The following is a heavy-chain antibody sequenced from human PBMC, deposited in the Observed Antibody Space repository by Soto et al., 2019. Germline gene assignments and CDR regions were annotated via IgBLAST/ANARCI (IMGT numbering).Heavy chain of an antibody. Sequence: QVQLQQWGAGLLKPSETLSLTCAVFGGSVNSGNYYWSWIRQPPGKVLRWIGEMSHSGGTHFNPSLKRRGTISVDTSKNQFSLKMSSVTAADPALYNWARVERGTATSVVDAFDIWGPGTMVTVSS. D-gene: IGHD1-1*01. J-gene: IGHJ3*02. CDR2: MSHSGGT. CDR3: ARVERGTATSVVDAFDI. V-gene: IGHV4-34*01. CDR1: GGSVNSGNYY.